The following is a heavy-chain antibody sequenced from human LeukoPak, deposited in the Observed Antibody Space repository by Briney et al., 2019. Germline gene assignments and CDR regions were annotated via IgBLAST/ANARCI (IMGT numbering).Heavy chain of an antibody. D-gene: IGHD3-10*01. J-gene: IGHJ3*02. CDR1: GFTFSSYN. CDR2: ISSSPTTT. V-gene: IGHV3-48*02. CDR3: ARRGAYGSGTYYNAFDI. Sequence: GGCLSLSCAASGFTFSSYNMNWVRRPPGKGLEWVSYISSSPTTTYYADSVKGRFTISRDNAKNSLYLQMNSLRDEDTAVYYCARRGAYGSGTYYNAFDIWGQGTVVTVSS.